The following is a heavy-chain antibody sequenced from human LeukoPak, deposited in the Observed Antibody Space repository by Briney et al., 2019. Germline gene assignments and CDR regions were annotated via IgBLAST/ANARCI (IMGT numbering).Heavy chain of an antibody. CDR2: TYYRSKWYN. CDR1: GDSVSSNNGA. V-gene: IGHV6-1*01. J-gene: IGHJ4*02. CDR3: TRDVGTTGWHTFDY. D-gene: IGHD3-9*01. Sequence: SQTLSLTCAISGDSVSSNNGAWNWIRQSPSRGLEWLGRTYYRSKWYNDYAESLISRITISPVTSKNQFSLQLYSVTPEDTAVYYCTRDVGTTGWHTFDYWGQGTLVTVSS.